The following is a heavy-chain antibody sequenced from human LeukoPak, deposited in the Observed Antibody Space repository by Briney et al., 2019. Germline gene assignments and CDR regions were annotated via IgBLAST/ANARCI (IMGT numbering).Heavy chain of an antibody. CDR3: ARVGGKSNWNDEWNWFDP. J-gene: IGHJ5*02. CDR1: GGSFSGYY. V-gene: IGHV4-59*01. Sequence: SETLSLTCAVYGGSFSGYYWSWIRQPPGKGLEWIGYIYYSGSTNYNPSLESRVTISVDTSKNQFSLKLSSVTAADTAVYYCARVGGKSNWNDEWNWFDPWGQGTLVTVSS. D-gene: IGHD1-20*01. CDR2: IYYSGST.